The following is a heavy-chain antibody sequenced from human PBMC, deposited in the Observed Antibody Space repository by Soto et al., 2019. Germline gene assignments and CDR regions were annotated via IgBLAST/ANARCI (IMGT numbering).Heavy chain of an antibody. Sequence: QLQLQESGPGLVKPSETLSLTCTVSGGSISSSSYYWGWIRQPPGKGLEWIGSIYYSGSTYYNPSLKSRVTISVDTSKNQFSLKLSSVTAADTAVYYCARHWNWNARAGHTFVNFDYWGQGTLVTVSS. CDR2: IYYSGST. J-gene: IGHJ4*02. CDR1: GGSISSSSYY. V-gene: IGHV4-39*01. CDR3: ARHWNWNARAGHTFVNFDY. D-gene: IGHD1-1*01.